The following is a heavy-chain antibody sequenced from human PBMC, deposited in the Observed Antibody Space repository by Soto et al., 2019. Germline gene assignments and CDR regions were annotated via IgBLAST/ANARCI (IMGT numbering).Heavy chain of an antibody. V-gene: IGHV3-21*01. CDR2: ISSSSSYI. CDR1: GFTYSSYS. J-gene: IGHJ3*02. Sequence: EVQLVESGGGLVKPGGSLRLSCAASGFTYSSYSMNWVRQAPGKGLEWVSSISSSSSYIYYADSVKGRFTISRDNAKNSLYLQMNSLRAEDTTVYYCAREGAGAFDIWGQGTMVTVSS. CDR3: AREGAGAFDI. D-gene: IGHD3-16*01.